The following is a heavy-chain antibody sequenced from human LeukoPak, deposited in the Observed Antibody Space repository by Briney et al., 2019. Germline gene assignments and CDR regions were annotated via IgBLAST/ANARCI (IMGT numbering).Heavy chain of an antibody. J-gene: IGHJ4*02. CDR3: ARHPEGAPVALNY. D-gene: IGHD2-2*01. V-gene: IGHV3-73*01. Sequence: GGSLRLSCAASGFPFSGSAMHWVRQASGKGLEWVGRIRSKGNNYATAYAASLKGRFIISRDDSKNTAYLQMNSLETEDTAVYYCARHPEGAPVALNYWGQGTLVTVSS. CDR1: GFPFSGSA. CDR2: IRSKGNNYAT.